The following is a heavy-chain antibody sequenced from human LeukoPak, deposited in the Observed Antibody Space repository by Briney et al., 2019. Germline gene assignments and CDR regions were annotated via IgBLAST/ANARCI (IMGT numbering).Heavy chain of an antibody. J-gene: IGHJ5*02. CDR1: GGSISTSSYY. V-gene: IGHV4-39*01. Sequence: PSETLSLTCTVSGGSISTSSYYWGWIRQPPGKGLEWIGSIYYSGSTYYNPSLKSRVTISVDTSKNQFSLKLSSVTAADTAVYYCARRSGNYYGHNWFDPWGQGTLVTISS. CDR3: ARRSGNYYGHNWFDP. D-gene: IGHD1-26*01. CDR2: IYYSGST.